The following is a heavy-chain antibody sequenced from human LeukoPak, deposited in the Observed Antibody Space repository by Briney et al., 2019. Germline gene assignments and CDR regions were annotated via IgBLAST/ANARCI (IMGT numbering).Heavy chain of an antibody. J-gene: IGHJ4*02. D-gene: IGHD2-2*01. CDR3: ASDIVVVPAAIVDY. CDR2: ISYDGSNK. V-gene: IGHV3-30*03. CDR1: GFTFSSYG. Sequence: GGSLRLSCAASGFTFSSYGMHWVRQAPGKGLEWVAVISYDGSNKYYADSVKGRFTISRDNSKNTLYLQMNSLRAEDTAVYYCASDIVVVPAAIVDYWGQGTLVTVSS.